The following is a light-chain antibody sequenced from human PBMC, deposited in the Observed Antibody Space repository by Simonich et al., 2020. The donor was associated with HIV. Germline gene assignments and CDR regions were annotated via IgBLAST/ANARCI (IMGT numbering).Light chain of an antibody. V-gene: IGKV3-11*01. Sequence: EIVLTQSPGTLSLSPGERATLSCRASQSVSSSYLAWYQQKPGQAPRLLIYDASNRATGIPARFSGSGSGTDFTLTISSLGPEDFAVYYCQQRSNWLTFGGGTKVEIK. CDR3: QQRSNWLT. CDR1: QSVSSSY. J-gene: IGKJ4*01. CDR2: DAS.